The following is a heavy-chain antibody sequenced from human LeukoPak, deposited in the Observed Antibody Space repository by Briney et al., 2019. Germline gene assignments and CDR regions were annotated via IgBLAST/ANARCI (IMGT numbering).Heavy chain of an antibody. J-gene: IGHJ4*02. D-gene: IGHD1-1*01. Sequence: GASVKVSCKASGYTFTSYDINWVRQATGQGLEWMGWIIPIFGTANYAQKFQGRVTITADESTSTAYMELSSLRSEDTAVYYCARGTQLEPYDYWGQGTLVTVSS. CDR2: IIPIFGTA. V-gene: IGHV1-69*13. CDR1: GYTFTSYD. CDR3: ARGTQLEPYDY.